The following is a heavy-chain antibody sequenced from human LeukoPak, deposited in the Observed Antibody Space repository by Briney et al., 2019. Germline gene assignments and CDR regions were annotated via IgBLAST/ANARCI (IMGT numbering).Heavy chain of an antibody. V-gene: IGHV3-30*18. CDR1: GFTFSSYG. CDR2: ISYDGSNK. D-gene: IGHD6-13*01. J-gene: IGHJ4*02. CDR3: AKDRVTAAGYYFDY. Sequence: PGGSLRLSCAASGFTFSSYGMHWVRQAPGKGLEWVAVISYDGSNKYYADSVKGRFTISRDNSKNTLYLQMTSLRAEDTAVYYCAKDRVTAAGYYFDYWGQGTLVTVSS.